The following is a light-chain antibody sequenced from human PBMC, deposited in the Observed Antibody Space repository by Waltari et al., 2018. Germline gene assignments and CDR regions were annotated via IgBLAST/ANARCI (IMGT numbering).Light chain of an antibody. CDR2: WAS. Sequence: DIVMRQTPDSLAVSLGERATTSCKSSQSILYTSNSRNYFAWFQQKPGQPPKLLIYWASTREAGVPDRFSGRGSGTEFTLTISSLQAEDVAVYYCQQYYSTPFTFGQGTKLEI. V-gene: IGKV4-1*01. CDR1: QSILYTSNSRNY. CDR3: QQYYSTPFT. J-gene: IGKJ2*01.